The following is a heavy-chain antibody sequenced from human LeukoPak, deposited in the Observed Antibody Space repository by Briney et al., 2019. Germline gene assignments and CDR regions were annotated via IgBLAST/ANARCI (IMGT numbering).Heavy chain of an antibody. J-gene: IGHJ5*02. V-gene: IGHV1-24*01. CDR3: ATLGYRSSTSCYGGYNWFDP. CDR1: GYTLTELS. CDR2: FDPEDGET. Sequence: GASVKVSCKVSGYTLTELSMHWVRQAPGKGLEWMGGFDPEDGETIYAQKFQGRVTMTEDTSTDTAYMELSSLRSEDTAVYYCATLGYRSSTSCYGGYNWFDPWGQGTLVTVSS. D-gene: IGHD2-2*01.